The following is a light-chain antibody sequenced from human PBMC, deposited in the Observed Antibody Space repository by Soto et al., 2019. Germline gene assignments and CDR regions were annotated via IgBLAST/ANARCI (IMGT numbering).Light chain of an antibody. V-gene: IGKV3-15*01. J-gene: IGKJ2*01. CDR3: QQYKNWPPMYT. CDR1: QSVSSN. CDR2: GAS. Sequence: IVMTQSPATLSVSPGERATLSCRASQSVSSNLAWYQQKPGQAPRLLIYGASTRATGIPARFSGSGSGTEFPLTISSLQSEDVAVYYCQQYKNWPPMYTFGHGTKLEIK.